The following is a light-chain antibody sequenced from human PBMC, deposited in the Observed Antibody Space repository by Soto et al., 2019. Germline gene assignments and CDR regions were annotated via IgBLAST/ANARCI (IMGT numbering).Light chain of an antibody. J-gene: IGKJ5*01. CDR1: QRISSSS. Sequence: EIVLKQSPGTLSSSPGESANLSCRASQRISSSSLAWYQQKPGQAPRLLIYGASSRATGIPDRFSGSGSGTDCTLTISRLEPEDFAVYYCQQYGSASITFGQGTRLEI. V-gene: IGKV3-20*01. CDR3: QQYGSASIT. CDR2: GAS.